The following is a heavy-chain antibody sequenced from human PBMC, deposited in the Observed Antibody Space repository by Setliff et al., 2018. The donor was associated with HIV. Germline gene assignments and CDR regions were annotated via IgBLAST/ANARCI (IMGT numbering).Heavy chain of an antibody. J-gene: IGHJ4*02. D-gene: IGHD5-12*01. CDR1: GGSISSSIYY. CDR2: IYHSGST. Sequence: SETLSLTCTVSGGSISSSIYYWGWVRQPPGKGLEWIGEIYHSGSTNYNPSLKSRVTISLDRSKTQFSLKLSSVTAADTAVYYCARSPLYSGYERYYFDYWGQGTLVTVSS. CDR3: ARSPLYSGYERYYFDY. V-gene: IGHV4-39*07.